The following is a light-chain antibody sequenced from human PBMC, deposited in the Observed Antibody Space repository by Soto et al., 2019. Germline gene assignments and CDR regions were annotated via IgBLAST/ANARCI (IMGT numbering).Light chain of an antibody. CDR1: SSDVGFYNY. V-gene: IGLV2-14*01. CDR2: EVD. CDR3: SSYAGSYTHVL. Sequence: QSVLTQPASVSGSPGQSITISCTGTSSDVGFYNYVSWYQQQHPGKAPKLMIYEVDNRPSGVSIRFSGSKSGNTASLTISGLQAEDEADYYCSSYAGSYTHVLFGGGTKLTVL. J-gene: IGLJ2*01.